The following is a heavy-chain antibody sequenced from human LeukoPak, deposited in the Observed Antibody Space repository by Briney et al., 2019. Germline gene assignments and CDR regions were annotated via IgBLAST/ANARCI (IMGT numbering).Heavy chain of an antibody. Sequence: TGGSLRLSCAASGFTFSSYDMHWVRQATGKGLEWVSTIGTAGDTYYPGSVKGRFTISRENAKNSLYLQMNSLRAGDTAVYYCARRGDFGYSYGGYYYMDVWGKGTTVTVSS. CDR2: IGTAGDT. V-gene: IGHV3-13*01. CDR1: GFTFSSYD. D-gene: IGHD5-18*01. J-gene: IGHJ6*03. CDR3: ARRGDFGYSYGGYYYMDV.